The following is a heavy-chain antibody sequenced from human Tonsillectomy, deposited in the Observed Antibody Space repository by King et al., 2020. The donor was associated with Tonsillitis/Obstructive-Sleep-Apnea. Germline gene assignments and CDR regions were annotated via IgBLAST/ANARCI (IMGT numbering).Heavy chain of an antibody. Sequence: QLVQSGAEVKKPGASVRVSCKASGYTFTGYCIHWVRQAPGQGLEWMGWINPNSGGTNYAQKVQGRVTMTRDTSISTAYMELSRLRSDDTAVYYCARDPGLGWNYDYFDYWGQGTLVTVSS. V-gene: IGHV1-2*02. D-gene: IGHD1-7*01. CDR2: INPNSGGT. CDR3: ARDPGLGWNYDYFDY. CDR1: GYTFTGYC. J-gene: IGHJ4*02.